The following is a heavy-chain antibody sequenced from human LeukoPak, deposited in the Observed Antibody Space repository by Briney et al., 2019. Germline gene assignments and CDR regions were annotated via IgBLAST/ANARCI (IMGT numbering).Heavy chain of an antibody. V-gene: IGHV5-51*01. D-gene: IGHD6-13*01. CDR2: IYPGDSET. J-gene: IGHJ3*02. CDR3: ARSLSRSSWYPAGAFDI. CDR1: GYIFTSYW. Sequence: KLGESLKISCQGSGYIFTSYWIGWVRQLPGEGLEWMGIIYPGDSETTYSPSFQGHVTISVDKSLTTAYLQWTTLKASDTAMYYCARSLSRSSWYPAGAFDIWGQGTMVTVSS.